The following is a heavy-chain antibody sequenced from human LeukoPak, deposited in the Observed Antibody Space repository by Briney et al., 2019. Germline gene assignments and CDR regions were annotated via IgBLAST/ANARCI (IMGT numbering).Heavy chain of an antibody. J-gene: IGHJ4*02. CDR2: ISGSGGST. CDR1: GFTFTSYA. Sequence: GGSLILSCAPSGFTFTSYAMSWVRQAPGKGLEWVSDISGSGGSTYYADSVKGRFTSSRDNAKNTLYLQMNSLRAEDTAVYYCAKGDYGSGTYYDHWGQGTLVTVSS. D-gene: IGHD3-10*01. V-gene: IGHV3-23*01. CDR3: AKGDYGSGTYYDH.